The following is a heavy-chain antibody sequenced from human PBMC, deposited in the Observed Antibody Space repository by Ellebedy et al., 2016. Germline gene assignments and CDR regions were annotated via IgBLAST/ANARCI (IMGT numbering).Heavy chain of an antibody. CDR3: AREDRSGTYSHWSFDL. CDR1: GFSFSDYG. D-gene: IGHD3-10*01. Sequence: GGSLRLSXVASGFSFSDYGMHWVRQSPGKGLEWVSFIWHDGGKEYYAASVKGRFTVSRDNFKKKLFLQLSSLRVDDTAIYYCAREDRSGTYSHWSFDLWGRGTLVTVSS. CDR2: IWHDGGKE. J-gene: IGHJ2*01. V-gene: IGHV3-33*01.